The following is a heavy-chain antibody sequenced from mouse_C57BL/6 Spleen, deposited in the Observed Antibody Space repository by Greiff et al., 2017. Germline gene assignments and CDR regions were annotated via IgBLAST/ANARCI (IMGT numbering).Heavy chain of an antibody. D-gene: IGHD2-2*01. J-gene: IGHJ2*01. Sequence: EVKLVESEGGLVQPGSSMKLSCTASGFTFSDYYMAWVRQVPEKGLEWVANINSDGSSTYYLHSLKSRFIFSRDNANNILYLQLSILKSEDTATYDCTRGDGYDCDYWGQGTTLTVSS. V-gene: IGHV5-16*01. CDR1: GFTFSDYY. CDR3: TRGDGYDCDY. CDR2: INSDGSST.